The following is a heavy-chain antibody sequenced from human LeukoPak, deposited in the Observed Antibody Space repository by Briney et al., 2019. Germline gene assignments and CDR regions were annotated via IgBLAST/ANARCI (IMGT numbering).Heavy chain of an antibody. Sequence: ASVKVSCKAFGYTFTRYYMHWVRQAPGQGPEWMGVISPSGGSTTYAQKFQGRVTLTRDMSTSTDYLELSSLRSEDTAVYYCARGSPPRVYYDRSGYYSYYFDYWGQGTLVTVSS. J-gene: IGHJ4*02. CDR1: GYTFTRYY. CDR3: ARGSPPRVYYDRSGYYSYYFDY. D-gene: IGHD3-22*01. V-gene: IGHV1-46*01. CDR2: ISPSGGST.